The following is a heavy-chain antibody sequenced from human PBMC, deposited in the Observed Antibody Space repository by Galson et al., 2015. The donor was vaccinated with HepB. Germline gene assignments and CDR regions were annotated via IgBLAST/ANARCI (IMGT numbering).Heavy chain of an antibody. J-gene: IGHJ4*02. D-gene: IGHD3-3*01. CDR1: GFTFSSYT. CDR3: AGLSRSTIFGVISLGDS. V-gene: IGHV4-59*04. CDR2: IPYTGNT. Sequence: LRLSCAASGFTFSSYTMNWVRQAPGKGLEWIGSIPYTGNTYYNPSLKSRVIMSVDTSRNQFSLNLNSVTAADTAVYFCAGLSRSTIFGVISLGDSWGRGTLVTVSS.